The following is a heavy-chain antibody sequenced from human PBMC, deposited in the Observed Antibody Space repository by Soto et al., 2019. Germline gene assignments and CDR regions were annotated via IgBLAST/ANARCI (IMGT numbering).Heavy chain of an antibody. CDR1: GFTFSSYG. Sequence: QVQLVESGGGVVQPGRSLRLSCAASGFTFSSYGMHWVRQAPGKGLEWVAVISYDGSNKYYADSVKGRFTISRDNSKNTLYLQMNSLRAEDTAVYYCAKDRRSVELVYYFDYWGQGTLVTVSS. V-gene: IGHV3-30*18. CDR2: ISYDGSNK. D-gene: IGHD2-8*01. J-gene: IGHJ4*02. CDR3: AKDRRSVELVYYFDY.